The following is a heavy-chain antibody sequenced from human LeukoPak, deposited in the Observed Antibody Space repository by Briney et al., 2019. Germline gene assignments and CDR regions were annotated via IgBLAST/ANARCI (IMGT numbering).Heavy chain of an antibody. CDR2: IFYTGNT. V-gene: IGHV4-39*01. D-gene: IGHD3-22*01. J-gene: IGHJ5*02. CDR3: ARQSSGYYYGWFDP. CDR1: GGSILDSTYY. Sequence: PSETLSLTCTVSGGSILDSTYYWAWTRQPPRKGLEWIATIFYTGNTHYNPSLKSRFTMSVDTVKNQCSLNLNSVTAADTAVYYCARQSSGYYYGWFDPWGQGTLVTVSS.